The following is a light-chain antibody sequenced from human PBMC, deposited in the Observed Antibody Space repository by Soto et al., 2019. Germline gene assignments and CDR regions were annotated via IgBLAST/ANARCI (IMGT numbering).Light chain of an antibody. CDR3: QQYNNWPPIT. CDR1: ERIYSAY. CDR2: GAS. J-gene: IGKJ5*01. V-gene: IGKV3-15*01. Sequence: EVVLTQSPGTLSLSRGERATLSCRTSERIYSAYLGWYQQKPGQAPRLLIYGASTRATGIQARFSGSGSGTEFTLTIRSLQSEDFAVYYCQQYNNWPPITFGQGTRLEI.